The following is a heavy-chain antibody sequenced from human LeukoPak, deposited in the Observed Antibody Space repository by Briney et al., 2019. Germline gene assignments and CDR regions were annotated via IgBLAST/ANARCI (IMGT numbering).Heavy chain of an antibody. CDR2: INSDGSTT. J-gene: IGHJ4*02. CDR1: GFTFSGYW. CDR3: ARDGPSVGATIDY. V-gene: IGHV3-74*01. Sequence: PGGSLRLSCAASGFTFSGYWMQWVRQAPGKGLVWVSRINSDGSTTTYADSVKGRFTISRDNAKNTLYLLMNSLRAEDTAMYYCARDGPSVGATIDYWGQGTLVTVSS. D-gene: IGHD1-26*01.